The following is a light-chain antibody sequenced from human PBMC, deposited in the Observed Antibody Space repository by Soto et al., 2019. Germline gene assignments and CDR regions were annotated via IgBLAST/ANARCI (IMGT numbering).Light chain of an antibody. CDR2: SNN. CDR1: SSNIGRNY. J-gene: IGLJ2*01. Sequence: QSVLPQPPSASGTPGQRVTISCSGSSSNIGRNYVYWYQQLPGTAPKLLIYSNNQRPSGVPDRFSGSKSGTSASLAISGLRSEDEADYYCGAWDDSLSGPAFGGGTKLTVL. CDR3: GAWDDSLSGPA. V-gene: IGLV1-47*02.